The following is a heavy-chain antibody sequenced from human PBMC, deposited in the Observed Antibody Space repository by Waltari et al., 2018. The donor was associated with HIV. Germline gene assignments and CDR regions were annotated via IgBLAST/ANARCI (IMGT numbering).Heavy chain of an antibody. V-gene: IGHV3-53*01. CDR2: IYIDGSA. J-gene: IGHJ3*02. D-gene: IGHD6-19*01. CDR3: ARDRGGSDWFSDAFDI. Sequence: EVQLVVSGGGLIQPGGSLSLSCAASGFFVSTSYIPWVRQAPGKGLEWVSFIYIDGSAFYADSLKGRFTISRDNSKNTLYLQMNSLRVEDTAVYYCARDRGGSDWFSDAFDIWGQGTMVTVSS. CDR1: GFFVSTSY.